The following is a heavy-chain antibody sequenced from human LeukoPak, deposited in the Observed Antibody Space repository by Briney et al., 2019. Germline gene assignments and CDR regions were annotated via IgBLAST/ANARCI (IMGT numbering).Heavy chain of an antibody. CDR2: IRNKANSYST. Sequence: QPGGSLRLSCAASGFTFSSYGMHWVRQAPGKGLEWVGRIRNKANSYSTEYAASVKGRFTFSRDDSKNSLHLQMNSLKTEDTAVYYCAGARPDSSGHYFFDYWGQGTLVTVSS. CDR1: GFTFSSYG. V-gene: IGHV3-72*01. D-gene: IGHD6-19*01. CDR3: AGARPDSSGHYFFDY. J-gene: IGHJ4*02.